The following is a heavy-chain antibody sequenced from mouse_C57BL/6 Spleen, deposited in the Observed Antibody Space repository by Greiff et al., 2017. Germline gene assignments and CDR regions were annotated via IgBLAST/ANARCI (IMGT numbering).Heavy chain of an antibody. D-gene: IGHD1-1*01. V-gene: IGHV1-64*01. Sequence: QVQLKQPGAELVKPGASVKLSCKASGYTFTSYWMHWVKQRPGQGLEWIGMIHPKSGSTNYNEKFKSKATLTVDKSSSTAYMQLSSLTSEDSAVYYCARGYYGSSYDYWGQGTTLTVSS. CDR1: GYTFTSYW. CDR2: IHPKSGST. J-gene: IGHJ2*01. CDR3: ARGYYGSSYDY.